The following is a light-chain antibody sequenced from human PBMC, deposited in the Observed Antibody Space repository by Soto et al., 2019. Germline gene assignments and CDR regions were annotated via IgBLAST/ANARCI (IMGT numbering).Light chain of an antibody. CDR2: AAS. CDR3: QQSYSTPGFGFT. CDR1: QSISSY. V-gene: IGKV1-39*01. J-gene: IGKJ3*01. Sequence: DIQMTQSPSSLSASVGDRVTITCRASQSISSYLNWYQQKPGKAPKLLIYAASSLQSGVPSRCSGSGSGTDFTLTISSLQPEDFATYYCQQSYSTPGFGFTFGPGTKVDIK.